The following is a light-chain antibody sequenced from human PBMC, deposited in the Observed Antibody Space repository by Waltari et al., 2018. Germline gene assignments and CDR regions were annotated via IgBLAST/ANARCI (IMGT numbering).Light chain of an antibody. CDR3: QQYNTYSRT. CDR2: GAS. CDR1: QSLSNW. V-gene: IGKV1-5*01. Sequence: DIQMTQSPSTLSASIGDRVTITCRASQSLSNWLAWDQQKPGKAPKLLIYGASSLESGVPSRFSGRGSGTEFTLTISSLQPDDFATYYCQQYNTYSRTFGQGTTVEVK. J-gene: IGKJ1*01.